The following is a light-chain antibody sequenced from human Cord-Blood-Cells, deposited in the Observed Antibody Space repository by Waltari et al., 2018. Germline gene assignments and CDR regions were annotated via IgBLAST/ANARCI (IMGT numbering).Light chain of an antibody. CDR2: DVS. V-gene: IGLV2-11*01. Sequence: QSALTQPRSVSGSPGQSVTISCTGTSSDVGGYNYVSWYQQHPGKAPKLMMYDVSKRPSGDPDRFAVSKSGNTASLTISGLQAEDEADYYCCSYAGSYIWVFGGGTKLTVL. CDR1: SSDVGGYNY. CDR3: CSYAGSYIWV. J-gene: IGLJ3*02.